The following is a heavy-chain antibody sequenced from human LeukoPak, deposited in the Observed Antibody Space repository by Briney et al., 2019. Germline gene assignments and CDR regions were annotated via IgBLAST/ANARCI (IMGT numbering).Heavy chain of an antibody. D-gene: IGHD3-22*01. Sequence: SETLSLTCTVSGGSISSSDFNWGWIRQPPGKGLEWIGVISYSGSTYYNPSLKSRVTISVDTSKNQFSLKLSSVTAADTAVYYCARVAGEVYYDSSGYSPRPFFDYWGQGTLVTVSS. V-gene: IGHV4-39*01. CDR3: ARVAGEVYYDSSGYSPRPFFDY. CDR2: ISYSGST. CDR1: GGSISSSDFN. J-gene: IGHJ4*02.